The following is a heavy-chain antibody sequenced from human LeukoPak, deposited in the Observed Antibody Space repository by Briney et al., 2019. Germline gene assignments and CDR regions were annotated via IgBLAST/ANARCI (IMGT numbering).Heavy chain of an antibody. V-gene: IGHV3-23*01. CDR3: AKDQVPYDFWSGYYRVWAIGAFDI. CDR1: GFTFSSYA. CDR2: ISGSGGST. Sequence: GGSLRLSCAASGFTFSSYAMSWVRQAPGKGLEWVSAISGSGGSTYYAGSVKGRFTISRDNSKNTLYLQMNSLRAEDTAVYYCAKDQVPYDFWSGYYRVWAIGAFDIWGQGTMVTVSS. D-gene: IGHD3-3*01. J-gene: IGHJ3*02.